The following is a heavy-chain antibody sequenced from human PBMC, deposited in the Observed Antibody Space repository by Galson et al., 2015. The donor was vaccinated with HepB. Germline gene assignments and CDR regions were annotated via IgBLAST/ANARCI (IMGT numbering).Heavy chain of an antibody. D-gene: IGHD6-13*01. CDR3: ARVRGPGMAAAGADY. V-gene: IGHV3-20*04. Sequence: SLRLSCADSGFSFDDYGLNWVRQAPGKGLEWVSGINWDGGRTAYADSVKGRFTISRDNAKNSLYLQMDGLRAEDTALYYCARVRGPGMAAAGADYWGQGALVTVSS. J-gene: IGHJ4*02. CDR1: GFSFDDYG. CDR2: INWDGGRT.